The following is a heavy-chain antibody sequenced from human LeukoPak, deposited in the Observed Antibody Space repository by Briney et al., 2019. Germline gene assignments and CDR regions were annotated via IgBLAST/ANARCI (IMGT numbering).Heavy chain of an antibody. CDR1: GDSVSSDSAS. V-gene: IGHV6-1*01. CDR3: ARAQGYLDL. J-gene: IGHJ2*01. CDR2: TYYRSKWYS. Sequence: SQTLSLTCAISGDSVSSDSASWNWIRQSPSRGLEWLGRTYYRSKWYSEYAVSVKRRITINPDTSKNQFSLQLNSVTPDDTAVYYCARAQGYLDLWGRGTLVTVSS.